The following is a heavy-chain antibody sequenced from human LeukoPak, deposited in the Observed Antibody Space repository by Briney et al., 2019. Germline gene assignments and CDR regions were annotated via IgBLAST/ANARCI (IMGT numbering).Heavy chain of an antibody. CDR3: ARDSDTAMATPNYYYYYMDV. J-gene: IGHJ6*03. D-gene: IGHD5-18*01. CDR2: ISSSRSYI. Sequence: GGSLRLSCAASGFTFSSYSMNWVRQAPGKGLEWVSSISSSRSYIYYADSVKGRFTISRDNAKNSLYLQMNSLRAEDTAVYYCARDSDTAMATPNYYYYYMDVWGKGTTVTVSS. V-gene: IGHV3-21*01. CDR1: GFTFSSYS.